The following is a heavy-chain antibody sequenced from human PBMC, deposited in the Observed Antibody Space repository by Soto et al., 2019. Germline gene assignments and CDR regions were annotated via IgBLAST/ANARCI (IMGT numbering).Heavy chain of an antibody. CDR3: ARRWDVVVPAAVTHYYYGMDV. V-gene: IGHV4-31*03. CDR2: IYYSGST. J-gene: IGHJ6*04. Sequence: QVQLQESGPGLVKPSQTLSLTCTVSGGSISSGDYYWSRIRQHPGKGREWIGYIYYSGSTYYNPSLTNRVTISVDTSKNQFSLKLSAVPAAETAVYYCARRWDVVVPAAVTHYYYGMDVWGEGPTVTVSS. CDR1: GGSISSGDYY. D-gene: IGHD2-2*01.